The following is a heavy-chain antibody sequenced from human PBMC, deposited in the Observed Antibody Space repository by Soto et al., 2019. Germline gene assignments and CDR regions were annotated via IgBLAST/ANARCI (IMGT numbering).Heavy chain of an antibody. D-gene: IGHD3-3*02. CDR2: IYWDDDQ. Sequence: QITLKESGPTLVKPTQSLTLTCTVSGFSLSGDGVGVGWIRQPPGKALEWLALIYWDDDQRDSPSLKTRLTSTKDTSKNQVVLTMTNMDPVDTATYYCAHAFGGTSWPNDAFDIWGQGTVVTVSS. CDR3: AHAFGGTSWPNDAFDI. CDR1: GFSLSGDGVG. V-gene: IGHV2-5*02. J-gene: IGHJ3*02.